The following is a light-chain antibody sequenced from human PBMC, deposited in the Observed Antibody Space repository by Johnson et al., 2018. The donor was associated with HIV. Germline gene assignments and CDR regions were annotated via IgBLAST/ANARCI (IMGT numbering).Light chain of an antibody. Sequence: QSVLTQPPSVSAAPGQKVTISCSGSSSNIGNNYVSWFQQLPGTAPKLLIYENNKRPSGIPARFSGSKSGTSATLGITGLQAGDEADYYCGTWDSSLNGYVFATGTKVTV. J-gene: IGLJ1*01. V-gene: IGLV1-51*02. CDR1: SSNIGNNY. CDR3: GTWDSSLNGYV. CDR2: ENN.